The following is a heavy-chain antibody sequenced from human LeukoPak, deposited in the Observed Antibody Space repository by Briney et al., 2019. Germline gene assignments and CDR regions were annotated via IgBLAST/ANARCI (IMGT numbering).Heavy chain of an antibody. J-gene: IGHJ3*02. Sequence: VASVKVSCKASGYTFTGYYMHWVRQAPGQGLEWMGWINPNSGGTNYAQKFQGRVTMTGDTSISTAYMELSRLRSDDTAVYYCARDPGMYYYDSSGYSDAFDIWGQGTMVTVSS. CDR2: INPNSGGT. V-gene: IGHV1-2*02. CDR1: GYTFTGYY. D-gene: IGHD3-22*01. CDR3: ARDPGMYYYDSSGYSDAFDI.